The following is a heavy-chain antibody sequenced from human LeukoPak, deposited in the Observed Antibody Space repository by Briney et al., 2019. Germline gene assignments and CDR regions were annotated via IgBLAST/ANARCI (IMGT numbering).Heavy chain of an antibody. CDR3: AKDQGIQLWLKYFQH. D-gene: IGHD5-18*01. CDR2: ISGSGGST. Sequence: GGSLRLSCAASGFTFSSYAMSWVRQAPGKGLEWVSAISGSGGSTYYADSVKGRFTISRDNSKNTLHLQMNSLRAEDTAVYYCAKDQGIQLWLKYFQHWGQGTLVTVSS. J-gene: IGHJ1*01. CDR1: GFTFSSYA. V-gene: IGHV3-23*01.